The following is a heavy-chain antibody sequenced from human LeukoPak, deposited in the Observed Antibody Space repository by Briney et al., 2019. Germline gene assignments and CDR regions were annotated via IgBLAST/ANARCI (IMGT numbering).Heavy chain of an antibody. CDR1: GGSISSDY. J-gene: IGHJ5*02. CDR3: ARGEGYYGSGSYYSHGPLDP. Sequence: SETLSLTCTVSGGSISSDYWSWIRQPDGKGLEWIGRIYTSGSTNYNPSLKSRVTISLDTSKNQFSLKLSSVTAADTAVYYCARGEGYYGSGSYYSHGPLDPWGQGTLVTVSS. V-gene: IGHV4-4*07. D-gene: IGHD3-10*01. CDR2: IYTSGST.